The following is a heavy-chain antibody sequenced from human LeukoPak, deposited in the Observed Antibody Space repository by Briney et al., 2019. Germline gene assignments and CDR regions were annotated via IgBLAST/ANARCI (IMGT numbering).Heavy chain of an antibody. CDR3: AELGMIGGV. J-gene: IGHJ6*04. CDR1: GSTVTTNY. Sequence: PGGSLRLSCAASGSTVTTNYMTWVRQAPGKGLEWVSYISSSGSTIYYADSVKGRFTISRDNAKNSLYLQMNSLRAEDTAVYYCAELGMIGGVWGKGTTVTISS. CDR2: ISSSGSTI. D-gene: IGHD3-10*02. V-gene: IGHV3-11*04.